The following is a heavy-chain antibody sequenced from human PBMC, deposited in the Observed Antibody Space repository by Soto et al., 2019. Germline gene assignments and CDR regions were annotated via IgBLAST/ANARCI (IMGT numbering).Heavy chain of an antibody. D-gene: IGHD2-15*01. CDR3: AGFVVPASRNSDFDY. CDR2: IYYSGST. CDR1: GISVSTSDYY. Sequence: TSETLSLTCTVSGISVSTSDYYGGWVRQPPGKGLDWIGNIYYSGSTFYNPSLRSRVTISVDTSKNQFSLKLNSVTAADTAVYFCAGFVVPASRNSDFDYWGQGTLVTVSS. V-gene: IGHV4-39*01. J-gene: IGHJ4*02.